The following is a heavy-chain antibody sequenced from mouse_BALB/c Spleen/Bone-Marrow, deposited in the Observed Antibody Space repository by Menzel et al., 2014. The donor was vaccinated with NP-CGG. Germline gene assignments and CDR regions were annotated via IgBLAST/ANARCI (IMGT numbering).Heavy chain of an antibody. J-gene: IGHJ2*01. Sequence: VKLMESGAELVKPGASVKLSCRASGYTFTSYWMHWVKQRPGQGLEWIGEIDPGNGRTNYNEKSKSKATLTVDKSSSTAYMQLSSLTSEDSAVYYCARRTTTVVATDYWGQGTTLTVSS. V-gene: IGHV1S81*02. CDR3: ARRTTTVVATDY. D-gene: IGHD1-1*01. CDR1: GYTFTSYW. CDR2: IDPGNGRT.